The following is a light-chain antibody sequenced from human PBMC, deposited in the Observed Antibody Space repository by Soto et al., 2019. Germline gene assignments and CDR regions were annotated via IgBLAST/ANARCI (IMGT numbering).Light chain of an antibody. Sequence: EIVMTQSPATLSVSPGERGTLSCRASQSVSNNLAWYQQRPGQAPRLLIYGVSTRATGVPARFSGSGSGTYLTLTIDSLQSEDFAVYYCQQYNSGPQTFGQGTKVEI. CDR3: QQYNSGPQT. CDR1: QSVSNN. CDR2: GVS. J-gene: IGKJ1*01. V-gene: IGKV3-15*01.